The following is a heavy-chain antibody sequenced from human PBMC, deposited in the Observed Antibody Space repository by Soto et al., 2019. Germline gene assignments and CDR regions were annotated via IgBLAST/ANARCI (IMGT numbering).Heavy chain of an antibody. V-gene: IGHV1-2*04. Sequence: GASVKVSCKASGYTFTGYYMHWVRQAPGQGLEWMGWINPNSGGTNYAQRFQGWVTMTRDTSISTAYMELSRLRSDDTAVYYCARAGQRMTTANRGPFDPWGQGTLVTVSS. CDR3: ARAGQRMTTANRGPFDP. CDR2: INPNSGGT. D-gene: IGHD4-4*01. J-gene: IGHJ5*02. CDR1: GYTFTGYY.